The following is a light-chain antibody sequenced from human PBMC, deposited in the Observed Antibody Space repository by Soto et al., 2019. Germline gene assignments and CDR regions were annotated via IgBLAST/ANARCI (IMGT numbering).Light chain of an antibody. J-gene: IGLJ2*01. Sequence: QSVLTQPPSVSGAPGQRVTISCTGSSSNIGAGYDVHWYQQLPGTAPKLLIYGNSNRPSGVPDRFSGSKSGTSASLAITGRRAEDEDEYYCQSYDRSLSGSGVVFGGGTKLTVL. V-gene: IGLV1-40*01. CDR2: GNS. CDR1: SSNIGAGYD. CDR3: QSYDRSLSGSGVV.